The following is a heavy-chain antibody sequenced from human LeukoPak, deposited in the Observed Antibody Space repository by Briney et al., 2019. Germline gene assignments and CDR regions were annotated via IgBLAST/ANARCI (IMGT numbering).Heavy chain of an antibody. CDR2: INHVSGGA. V-gene: IGHV1-2*02. D-gene: IGHD2-2*01. Sequence: GASVKVSCKASEYTFTDYYLHWVRQAPGQGFEWMVWINHVSGGANYVQKFQGRVTMTRDTSISTAYMELSRLRSDDTAVYYCARANFLACSSTSCLFDYWGQGTLVTVSS. CDR3: ARANFLACSSTSCLFDY. J-gene: IGHJ4*02. CDR1: EYTFTDYY.